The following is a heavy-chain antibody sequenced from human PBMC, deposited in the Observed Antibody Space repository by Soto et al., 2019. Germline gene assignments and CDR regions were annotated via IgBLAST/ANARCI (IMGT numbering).Heavy chain of an antibody. CDR1: GYTFTSYY. D-gene: IGHD6-13*01. CDR3: AREREAAAGAFDI. CDR2: INPGGGST. Sequence: QVQLVQSGAEVKKPGASVKVSCKASGYTFTSYYMHWVRQAPGQGLEWMGIINPGGGSTSYAQKFQGRVTMTRDTSTSTVYMELSSLRSEDTAVYYCAREREAAAGAFDIWGQGTMVTVSS. V-gene: IGHV1-46*01. J-gene: IGHJ3*02.